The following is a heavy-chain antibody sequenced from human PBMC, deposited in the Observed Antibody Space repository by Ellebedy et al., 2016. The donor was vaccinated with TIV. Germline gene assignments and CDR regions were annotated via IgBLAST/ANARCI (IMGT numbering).Heavy chain of an antibody. D-gene: IGHD7-27*01. V-gene: IGHV3-48*04. CDR2: ISGSSLTK. J-gene: IGHJ3*02. CDR1: GCTFSPYS. Sequence: GGSLRLSCAASGCTFSPYSMNWVRQAPGKGLEWVSYISGSSLTKFYADSVKGRFTTSRDNAESSLFLQMDSLRVEDTAVYYCARDMAWGNERMNDAFDIWGQGTMVIVSS. CDR3: ARDMAWGNERMNDAFDI.